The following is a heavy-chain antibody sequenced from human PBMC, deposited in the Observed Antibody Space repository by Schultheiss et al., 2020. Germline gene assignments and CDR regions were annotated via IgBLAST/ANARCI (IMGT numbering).Heavy chain of an antibody. V-gene: IGHV4-59*01. CDR2: IYYSGST. J-gene: IGHJ4*02. CDR3: ARAHSPISATRYFDY. CDR1: GGSISSYY. Sequence: SETLSLTCTVSGGSISSYYLSWIRQPPGKGLEWIGYIYYSGSTNYNPSLKSRVTISVDTSKNQFSLKLSSVTAADTAVYYCARAHSPISATRYFDYWGQGTLVTVS. D-gene: IGHD2-21*01.